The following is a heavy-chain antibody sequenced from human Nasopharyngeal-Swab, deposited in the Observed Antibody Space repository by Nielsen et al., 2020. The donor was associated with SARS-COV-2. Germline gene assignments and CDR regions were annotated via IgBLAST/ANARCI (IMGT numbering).Heavy chain of an antibody. Sequence: GSLRLSCAASGFAFDDYGMSWIRQPPGQGLEWLGYISYSGSTNYNPPLKSRVSMSVDTSKNHFSVKFNLVTAADTAVYYCARGRGSPGWDDNWFDPWGQGTLVTVSS. J-gene: IGHJ5*02. V-gene: IGHV4-59*13. CDR1: GFAFDDYG. CDR2: ISYSGST. D-gene: IGHD6-19*01. CDR3: ARGRGSPGWDDNWFDP.